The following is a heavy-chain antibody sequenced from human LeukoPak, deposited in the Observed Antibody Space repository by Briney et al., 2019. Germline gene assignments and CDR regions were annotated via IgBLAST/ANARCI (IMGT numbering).Heavy chain of an antibody. Sequence: ASVKVSCKASGYTFTSYDINWVRQAPGQRLEWMGWINAGNGNTKYSQKFQGRVTITRDTSASTAYMELSSLRSEDTAVYYCARVNHDSSGYNWFDPWGQGTLVTVSS. D-gene: IGHD3-22*01. CDR2: INAGNGNT. J-gene: IGHJ5*02. V-gene: IGHV1-3*01. CDR1: GYTFTSYD. CDR3: ARVNHDSSGYNWFDP.